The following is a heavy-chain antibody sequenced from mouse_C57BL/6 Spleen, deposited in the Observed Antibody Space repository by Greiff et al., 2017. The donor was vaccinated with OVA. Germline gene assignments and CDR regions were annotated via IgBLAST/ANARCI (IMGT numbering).Heavy chain of an antibody. V-gene: IGHV1-53*01. CDR2: INPSNGGT. CDR1: GYTFTSYW. CDR3: ARRPEALYYFDY. Sequence: QVQLQQPGTDLVQPGASVKLSCKASGYTFTSYWMHWVKQRPGQGLEWIGNINPSNGGTNYNEKFKSKATLTVDNASSTAYMQLSSLTSEDAAVYYCARRPEALYYFDYWGQGTTLTVSS. D-gene: IGHD6-1*01. J-gene: IGHJ2*01.